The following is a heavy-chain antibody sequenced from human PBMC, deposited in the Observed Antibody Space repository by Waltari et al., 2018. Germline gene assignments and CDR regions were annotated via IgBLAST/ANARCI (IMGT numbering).Heavy chain of an antibody. CDR3: ARGGLEMATEDAFDI. CDR1: GGSISSGSYY. Sequence: QVQLQESGPGLVKPSQTLSLTCTVSGGSISSGSYYWSWIRQPAGKGLEWIGRIYTSGRTNNNPSIKSRVTVSVDTSKNQFSLKLSAVTAADTAVYYCARGGLEMATEDAFDIWGQGTMVTVSS. V-gene: IGHV4-61*02. J-gene: IGHJ3*02. D-gene: IGHD5-12*01. CDR2: IYTSGRT.